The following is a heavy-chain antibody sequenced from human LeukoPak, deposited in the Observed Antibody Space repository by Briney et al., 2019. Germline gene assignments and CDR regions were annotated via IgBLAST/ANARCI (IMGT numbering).Heavy chain of an antibody. D-gene: IGHD3-22*01. CDR1: GGSISSGDYY. CDR3: ARVVDSSGYREGAFDY. CDR2: IYYSGST. V-gene: IGHV4-30-4*02. J-gene: IGHJ4*02. Sequence: SETLSLTCTVSGGSISSGDYYWTWIRQPPGKGLQWIGYIYYSGSTYYNPSLKSRVTISLDTSKNQFSLKLSSVTAADTAVYYCARVVDSSGYREGAFDYWGQGTLVTVSS.